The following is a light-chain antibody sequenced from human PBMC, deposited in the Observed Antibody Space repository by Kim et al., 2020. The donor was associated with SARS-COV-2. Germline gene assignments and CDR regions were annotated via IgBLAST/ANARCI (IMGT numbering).Light chain of an antibody. CDR1: HNVGIN. V-gene: IGKV3-11*01. J-gene: IGKJ4*01. CDR2: DAA. Sequence: ATLSCRASHNVGINLAWYQQTPGQSPRLLIYDAAMRAAGIPDRFSGSGSGTDFTLTIGSLAPEDFAIYYCQQRGSWPPAVTFGGGTKVEIK. CDR3: QQRGSWPPAVT.